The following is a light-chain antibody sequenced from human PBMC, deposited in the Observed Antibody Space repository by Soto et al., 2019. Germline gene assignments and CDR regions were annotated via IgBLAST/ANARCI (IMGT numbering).Light chain of an antibody. V-gene: IGKV1-33*01. CDR3: QQYNNLPLT. J-gene: IGKJ4*01. CDR2: DAS. CDR1: EKINKW. Sequence: IQMTQSPSTLSGSVGDRVTITCRASEKINKWLAWYQQRPGKAPNLLIYDASNLETGVPSRFSGSGSGTHFTLTISSLQPEDIATYHCQQYNNLPLTFGGGTKVDIK.